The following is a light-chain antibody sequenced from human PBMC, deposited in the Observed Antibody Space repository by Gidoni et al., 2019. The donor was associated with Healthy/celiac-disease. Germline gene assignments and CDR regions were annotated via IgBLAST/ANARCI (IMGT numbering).Light chain of an antibody. CDR1: QSVSSSY. J-gene: IGKJ3*01. CDR3: QQYGSSPPFT. CDR2: GAS. Sequence: ELFFTRPPGTLALSPGERATLSCRASQSVSSSYLAWYQQKPGQAPRLLIYGASSRATGIPDRFSGSGSGTDFTLTISRLEPEDFAVYYCQQYGSSPPFTFGPGTKVDIK. V-gene: IGKV3-20*01.